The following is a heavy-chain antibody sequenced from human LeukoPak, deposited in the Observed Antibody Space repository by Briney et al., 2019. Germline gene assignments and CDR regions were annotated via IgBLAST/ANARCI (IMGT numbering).Heavy chain of an antibody. CDR3: ARLRGYSGPKDPFDL. CDR2: IYPADSDT. V-gene: IGHV5-51*01. Sequence: GESLKISCNGSEYTFTDYWIGWVRQMPGKGLEWMGIIYPADSDTRYGPSFQGPVTISADKFTTTIYLEWSSLKASDTAMYFCARLRGYSGPKDPFDLWGQGTLVTVSS. D-gene: IGHD3-10*01. CDR1: EYTFTDYW. J-gene: IGHJ3*01.